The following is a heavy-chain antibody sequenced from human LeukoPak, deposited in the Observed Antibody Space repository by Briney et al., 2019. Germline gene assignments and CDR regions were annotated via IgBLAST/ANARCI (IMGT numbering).Heavy chain of an antibody. J-gene: IGHJ4*02. D-gene: IGHD7-27*01. CDR1: GYTFSVYY. V-gene: IGHV1-2*02. Sequence: GASVKVFCKASGYTFSVYYMHWVRQAPGQGLEWMGWINPYSGDTNYSQKFQGRVTMTWDTSISTAYMELSRLKSDDTVVYYCARITNGGTEFDYWGQGTLVTVSS. CDR3: ARITNGGTEFDY. CDR2: INPYSGDT.